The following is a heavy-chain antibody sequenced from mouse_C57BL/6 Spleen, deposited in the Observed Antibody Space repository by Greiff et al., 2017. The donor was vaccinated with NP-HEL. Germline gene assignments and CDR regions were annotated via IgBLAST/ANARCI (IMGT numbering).Heavy chain of an antibody. CDR2: ISDGGSYT. CDR3: ARDQLVSYAMDY. V-gene: IGHV5-4*01. D-gene: IGHD4-1*02. Sequence: EVKLVESGGGLVKPGGSLKLSCAASGFTFSSYAMSWVRQTPEKRLAWVATISDGGSYTYYPDNVKGRFTISRDNAKNNLYLQMSHLKSEDTAMYYCARDQLVSYAMDYWGQGTSVTVSS. J-gene: IGHJ4*01. CDR1: GFTFSSYA.